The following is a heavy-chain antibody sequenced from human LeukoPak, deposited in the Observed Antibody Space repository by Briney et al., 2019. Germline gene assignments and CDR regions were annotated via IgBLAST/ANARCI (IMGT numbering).Heavy chain of an antibody. V-gene: IGHV1-46*01. J-gene: IGHJ1*01. Sequence: ASVKVSCKASGYTFTSYYMHWVRQAPGQGLEWMGIINPSGGSTSYAQKFQGRVTMTRDTSTSTVYMELSSLRSEDTAVYYCAEGAAYYYDSSGPLQRWGQGTLVTVSS. D-gene: IGHD3-22*01. CDR1: GYTFTSYY. CDR2: INPSGGST. CDR3: AEGAAYYYDSSGPLQR.